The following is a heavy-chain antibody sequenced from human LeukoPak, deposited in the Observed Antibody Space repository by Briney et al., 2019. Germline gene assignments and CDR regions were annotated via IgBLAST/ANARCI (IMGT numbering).Heavy chain of an antibody. CDR1: GYSFTEYY. CDR2: INLNSGDI. V-gene: IGHV1-2*02. CDR3: ARAALVHGGPYLIGP. Sequence: ASVKVSCKASGYSFTEYYMHWVRQAPGQGLEWMGWINLNSGDIKSAQKFQGRVTMTRDTSITTVYMEGTWLTSDDTAIYYCARAALVHGGPYLIGPWGQGTLVTVSS. J-gene: IGHJ5*02. D-gene: IGHD2-21*01.